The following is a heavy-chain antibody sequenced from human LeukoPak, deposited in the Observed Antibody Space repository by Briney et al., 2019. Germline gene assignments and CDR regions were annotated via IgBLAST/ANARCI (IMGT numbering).Heavy chain of an antibody. CDR2: SYYSGST. CDR1: GGSISSGGYY. CDR3: PRSPRKGNFAY. Sequence: SETLSLTCTVSGGSISSGGYYWSWLRQHPEKGLESILYSYYSGSTYYNPSLNTRVTTSVHTSKNQSSPKLRSVTAAHPAVYYPPRSPRKGNFAYWGQGTLVPVSS. J-gene: IGHJ4*02. V-gene: IGHV4-31*03. D-gene: IGHD3-10*01.